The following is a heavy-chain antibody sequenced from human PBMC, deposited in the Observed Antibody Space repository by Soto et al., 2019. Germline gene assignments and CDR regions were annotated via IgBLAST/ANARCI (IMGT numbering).Heavy chain of an antibody. J-gene: IGHJ6*02. V-gene: IGHV4-59*01. CDR2: VFYTGRA. Sequence: QVQLQESGPGLVEASETLSLTCTVSGGSLGSYYWSWIRQPPGKGLEWIGYVFYTGRANYNASLKSRVSISLDPANYQFSLKLSSVTAADTAVYYCARDGDGRMTTNPYYYNGMDVWGPGTKVTVSS. CDR3: ARDGDGRMTTNPYYYNGMDV. CDR1: GGSLGSYY. D-gene: IGHD4-4*01.